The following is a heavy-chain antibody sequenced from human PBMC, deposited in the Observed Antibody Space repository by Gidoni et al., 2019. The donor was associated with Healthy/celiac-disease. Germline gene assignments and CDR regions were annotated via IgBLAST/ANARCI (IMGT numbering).Heavy chain of an antibody. J-gene: IGHJ4*02. CDR2: INHSGST. CDR1: GGSFGGYY. V-gene: IGHV4-34*01. D-gene: IGHD6-13*01. CDR3: ARRPPTAAARGGYFDY. Sequence: QVQLHQWGAGLLKPSETLSLTCAVYGGSFGGYYWRWIRQPPGKGLEWIGEINHSGSTNYNPSLKSRITISVDTSKNQFSLKLSSVTAADTAVYYCARRPPTAAARGGYFDYWGQGTLVTVSS.